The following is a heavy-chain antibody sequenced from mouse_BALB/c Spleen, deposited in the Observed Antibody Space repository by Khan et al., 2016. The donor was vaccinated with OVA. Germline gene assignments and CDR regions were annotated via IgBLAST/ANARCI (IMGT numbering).Heavy chain of an antibody. CDR2: ISSSGSP. Sequence: EVKLLESGPGLVKPSQSLSLTCTVTGYSITSDYAWNWIRQFPGNKLEWMGYISSSGSPNYNPALKSRISITRDTSKNQFFLLLNSVTTEDTATYYCARDGSRYNYAMDYWGQGTSVTVSS. V-gene: IGHV3-2*02. J-gene: IGHJ4*01. D-gene: IGHD2-3*01. CDR3: ARDGSRYNYAMDY. CDR1: GYSITSDYA.